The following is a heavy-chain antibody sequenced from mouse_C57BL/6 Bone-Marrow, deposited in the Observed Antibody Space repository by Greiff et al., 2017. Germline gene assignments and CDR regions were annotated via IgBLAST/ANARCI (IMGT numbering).Heavy chain of an antibody. CDR3: ARWHYYGSSYTWFAY. D-gene: IGHD1-1*01. J-gene: IGHJ3*01. CDR1: GYTFTSYG. CDR2: IYPRSGNT. V-gene: IGHV1-81*01. Sequence: QLQQSGAELARPGASVKLSCKASGYTFTSYGISWVKQRTGQGLEWIGEIYPRSGNTYYNEKFKGKATLTADKSSSTAYMELRSLTSEDSAVYFCARWHYYGSSYTWFAYWGQGTLVTVSA.